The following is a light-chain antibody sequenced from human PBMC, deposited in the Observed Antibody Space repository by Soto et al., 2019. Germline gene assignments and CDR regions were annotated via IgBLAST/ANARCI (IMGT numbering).Light chain of an antibody. V-gene: IGKV3-20*01. CDR2: GVN. CDR3: QQYAGTPVT. J-gene: IGKJ1*01. Sequence: EIVLTQSPGTLSLSPGERATLSCRASQSVSNSFLAWYQQKPGQAPRLLIYGVNTRATGIPDRFSGSGSETDFTLTISRLEPEDFAVYYCQQYAGTPVTFGQGTKVEIK. CDR1: QSVSNSF.